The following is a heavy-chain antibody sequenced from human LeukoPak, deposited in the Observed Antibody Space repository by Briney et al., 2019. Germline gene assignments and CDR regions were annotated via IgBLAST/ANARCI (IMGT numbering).Heavy chain of an antibody. CDR1: GGSIRSYY. V-gene: IGHV4-4*09. Sequence: SSETLSLTCTVSGGSIRSYYWRWIRQPPGKGVEGIGYIYTSGSTNYNHYLKSRVTISVDTSKNQFSLKLSSVTAADTAVYYCARQVPYYYGSGSYSLFDYWGQGTLVTVSS. CDR2: IYTSGST. D-gene: IGHD3-10*01. J-gene: IGHJ4*02. CDR3: ARQVPYYYGSGSYSLFDY.